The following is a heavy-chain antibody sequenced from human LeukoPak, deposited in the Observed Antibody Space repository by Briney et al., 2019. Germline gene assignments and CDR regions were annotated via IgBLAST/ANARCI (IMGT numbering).Heavy chain of an antibody. Sequence: SETLSLTCTVSGGSISSSSYYWGWIRQPPGKGLEWIGSIYYSGSTYYNPSLKSRVTISVDTSKNQFSLKLSSVTAADTAVYYCARDLYDSSGYAPMGYWGQGTLVTVSS. CDR1: GGSISSSSYY. V-gene: IGHV4-39*02. CDR2: IYYSGST. D-gene: IGHD3-22*01. J-gene: IGHJ4*02. CDR3: ARDLYDSSGYAPMGY.